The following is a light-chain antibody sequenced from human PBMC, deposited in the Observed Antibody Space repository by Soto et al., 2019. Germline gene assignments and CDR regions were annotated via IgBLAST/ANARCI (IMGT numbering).Light chain of an antibody. V-gene: IGKV1-5*03. CDR2: QAS. J-gene: IGKJ1*01. Sequence: DIQMTQSPSTLSASVGDRVNITCRASENVSRWLAWYQQKPGRTPKLLIYQASTLETGVPSRFSGSGLGTEFTLTISSLQPDDFATYYCQQYNAYSQAFGQGTKVEIK. CDR1: ENVSRW. CDR3: QQYNAYSQA.